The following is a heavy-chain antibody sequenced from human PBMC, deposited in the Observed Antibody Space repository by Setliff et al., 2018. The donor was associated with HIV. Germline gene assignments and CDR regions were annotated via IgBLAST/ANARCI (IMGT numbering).Heavy chain of an antibody. J-gene: IGHJ4*02. CDR1: GGSISGYY. CDR3: ARDQSDYYDSSGSAIYFDY. D-gene: IGHD3-22*01. CDR2: IYSSGST. Sequence: PSETLSLTCTVSGGSISGYYWSWIRQPPGKALEWIGYIYSSGSTNYNPSLKSRVTMSVDTSKNEFSLKLSSVTAADTAVYYCARDQSDYYDSSGSAIYFDYWGQGTLVTVSS. V-gene: IGHV4-59*01.